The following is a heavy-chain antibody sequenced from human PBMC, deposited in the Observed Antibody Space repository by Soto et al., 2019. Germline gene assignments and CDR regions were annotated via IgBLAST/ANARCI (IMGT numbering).Heavy chain of an antibody. D-gene: IGHD3-9*01. J-gene: IGHJ4*02. Sequence: SETLSVTCTVSGGSISSYYWSWIRPPPGKGLEWIGYIYYSGSTNYNPSLKSRVTISVDTSKNQFSLKLSSVTAADTAVYYCASGSQDWLSLFDYWGQGTLVTVS. CDR3: ASGSQDWLSLFDY. CDR2: IYYSGST. CDR1: GGSISSYY. V-gene: IGHV4-59*01.